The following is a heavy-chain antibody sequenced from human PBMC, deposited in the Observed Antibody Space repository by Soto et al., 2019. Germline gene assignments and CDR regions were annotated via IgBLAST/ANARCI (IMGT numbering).Heavy chain of an antibody. CDR1: GGTFNSYL. Sequence: QVQLVQSGAEVKNPGSSVKVSCKTSGGTFNSYLIDWVRQAPGQGLEWMGGIIHAFGTAKYAQKFQGRVTITAYKSTTTAYMELRTLTSEYTAVYYCARGLDPPPVGLYFDSWGQGTLVTVSS. J-gene: IGHJ4*02. V-gene: IGHV1-69*06. D-gene: IGHD2-15*01. CDR3: ARGLDPPPVGLYFDS. CDR2: IIHAFGTA.